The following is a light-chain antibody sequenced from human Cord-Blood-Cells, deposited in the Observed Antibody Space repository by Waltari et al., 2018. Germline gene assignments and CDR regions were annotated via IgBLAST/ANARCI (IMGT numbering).Light chain of an antibody. CDR1: SSAVGGYNS. CDR3: CSYAGSYV. Sequence: QSALTPPRSVSGSPGPSVTISCPGTSSAVGGYNSVSWYQQHPGKAPKLMIYDVSKRPSGVPDRFSGSKSGNTASLTISGLQAEDEADYYCCSYAGSYVFGTGTKVTVL. CDR2: DVS. J-gene: IGLJ1*01. V-gene: IGLV2-11*01.